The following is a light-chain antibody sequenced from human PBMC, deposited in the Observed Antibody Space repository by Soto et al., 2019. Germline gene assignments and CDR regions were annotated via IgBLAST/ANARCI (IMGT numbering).Light chain of an antibody. CDR3: QQTYNSPLT. Sequence: DIQMTQSPSSLSASVGDRVTLTCRASQSISIYLNWFQQKPGKAPNLPIYGASSLQSGVPSRFSGSRSGTDFTLTINSLQPEDFAVYYCQQTYNSPLTFGQGTKVDIK. CDR1: QSISIY. V-gene: IGKV1-39*01. CDR2: GAS. J-gene: IGKJ1*01.